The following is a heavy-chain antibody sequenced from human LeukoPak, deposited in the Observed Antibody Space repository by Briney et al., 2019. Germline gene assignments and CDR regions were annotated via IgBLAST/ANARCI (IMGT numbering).Heavy chain of an antibody. J-gene: IGHJ4*02. CDR3: ARDGGGNGFDY. V-gene: IGHV4-30-2*01. Sequence: SETLSLTCTVSGGSISSGGYYWSWIRQPPGKGLEWIGYIYHSGSTYYNPSLKSRVTISVDRSKNQFSLKLSSVTAADTAVYYCARDGGGNGFDYWGQGTLVTVSS. CDR2: IYHSGST. D-gene: IGHD4-23*01. CDR1: GGSISSGGYY.